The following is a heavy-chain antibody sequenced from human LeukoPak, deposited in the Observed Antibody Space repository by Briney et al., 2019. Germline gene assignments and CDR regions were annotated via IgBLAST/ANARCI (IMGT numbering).Heavy chain of an antibody. CDR2: ISSGASTT. J-gene: IGHJ6*02. CDR1: GFTFSDYY. Sequence: GGSLRLSCAGSGFTFSDYYMSWIRQAPGKGLEWVSDISSGASTTYYADSVKGRFTISRDNAKNSLDLQMNSLRAEDTAVYYCAKGGSQDSSGWEIIYYYYGMDVWGQGTTVTVSS. V-gene: IGHV3-11*01. D-gene: IGHD6-19*01. CDR3: AKGGSQDSSGWEIIYYYYGMDV.